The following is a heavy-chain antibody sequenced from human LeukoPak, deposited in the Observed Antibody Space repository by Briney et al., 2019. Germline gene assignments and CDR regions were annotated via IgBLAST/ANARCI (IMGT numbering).Heavy chain of an antibody. CDR1: GFTFSSYA. CDR3: ARGDKAVAFDWFDP. V-gene: IGHV3-30-3*01. D-gene: IGHD6-19*01. CDR2: ISYDGSTQ. J-gene: IGHJ5*02. Sequence: GRSLRLSCTASGFTFSSYAMHWVRQAPVKGLEWVAVISYDGSTQFYADSVKGRSTISRDNSKNTLDLQMNSLRTDDTAVYFCARGDKAVAFDWFDPWGQGTLVSASS.